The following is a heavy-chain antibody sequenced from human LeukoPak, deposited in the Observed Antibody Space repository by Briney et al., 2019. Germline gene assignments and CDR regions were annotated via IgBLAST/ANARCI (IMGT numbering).Heavy chain of an antibody. J-gene: IGHJ4*02. CDR1: GYTFTDYY. CDR2: IYPNSGAT. D-gene: IGHD5-18*01. V-gene: IGHV1-2*02. CDR3: ARDGDAVMVDFDY. Sequence: ASVMVSCKTSGYTFTDYYFYWLRQAPGQGLEWMAWIYPNSGATRYAQKFQGRITVTRDTSISTAYMELRTLTPDDTAVYCCARDGDAVMVDFDYWGQGTLVTVSS.